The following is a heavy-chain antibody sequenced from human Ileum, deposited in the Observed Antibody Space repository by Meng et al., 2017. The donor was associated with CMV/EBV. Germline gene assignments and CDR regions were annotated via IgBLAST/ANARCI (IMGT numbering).Heavy chain of an antibody. CDR3: TKDPGGPVGTSWYSDF. J-gene: IGHJ4*02. CDR1: GFSISSYA. D-gene: IGHD6-13*01. CDR2: IYSGGAGSM. Sequence: GESLKISCAASGFSISSYAMTWVRQAPGKGLEWVSVIYSGGAGSMYFVDSVRGRFTISRDNSKNTLYLQMNNLRVEDTAIYYCTKDPGGPVGTSWYSDFWGQGNLVNGAS. V-gene: IGHV3-23*03.